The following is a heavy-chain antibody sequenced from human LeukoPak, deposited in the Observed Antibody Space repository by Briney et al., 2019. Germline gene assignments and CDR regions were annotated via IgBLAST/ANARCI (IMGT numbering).Heavy chain of an antibody. CDR3: ARDRPRSGITMFRGVRNWFDP. V-gene: IGHV1-2*02. CDR2: INPNSGGT. Sequence: ASVKVSCKASGYTFTGYYMHWVRQAPGQGLEWMGWINPNSGGTNYAQKFQGRVTMTRDTSISTAYMELSRLRSDDTAVYYCARDRPRSGITMFRGVRNWFDPWGQGTLVTVSS. D-gene: IGHD3-10*01. CDR1: GYTFTGYY. J-gene: IGHJ5*02.